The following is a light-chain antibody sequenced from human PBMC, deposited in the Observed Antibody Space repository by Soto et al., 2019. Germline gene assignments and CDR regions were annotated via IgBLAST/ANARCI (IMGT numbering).Light chain of an antibody. CDR3: HQYDKWPPIT. J-gene: IGKJ5*01. Sequence: EIVFTQSPCTLSLAPFXXXXXXXISSQSVRSHLAWYQQKPGQAPRLLIYDASARATDIPTRFSGSGSGTEFTLTISSLQSEDFAVYYCHQYDKWPPITFGQGTRLEIK. CDR1: QSVRSH. CDR2: DAS. V-gene: IGKV3-15*01.